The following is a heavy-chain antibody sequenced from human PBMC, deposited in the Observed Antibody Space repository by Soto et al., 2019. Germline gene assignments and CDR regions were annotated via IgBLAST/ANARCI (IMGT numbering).Heavy chain of an antibody. V-gene: IGHV3-74*01. CDR3: ATVFDL. CDR2: IDTDGGGT. CDR1: GFTLRSHR. J-gene: IGHJ5*02. Sequence: EVQLVESGGGLVQPGGSLRVSCAASGFTLRSHRIHWVRQAPGKGLEWVSRIDTDGGGTSYADSVKGRFTISTDNAKNTVYLQMKGRGAEDTAVYYCATVFDLWGQGTLVTVSS.